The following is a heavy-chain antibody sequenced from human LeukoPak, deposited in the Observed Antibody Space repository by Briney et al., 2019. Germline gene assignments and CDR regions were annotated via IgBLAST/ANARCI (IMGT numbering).Heavy chain of an antibody. D-gene: IGHD6-6*01. V-gene: IGHV3-11*04. CDR3: ARGSSWGGSSSKVHGFDY. Sequence: GGSLRLSCAASGFTFSDYYMSWIRQAPGKGLEWVSYISSSGSTIYYADSVKGRFTISRDNAKNSLYLQMNSLRAGDTAVYYWARGSSWGGSSSKVHGFDYWGQGTLATVSS. CDR2: ISSSGSTI. CDR1: GFTFSDYY. J-gene: IGHJ4*02.